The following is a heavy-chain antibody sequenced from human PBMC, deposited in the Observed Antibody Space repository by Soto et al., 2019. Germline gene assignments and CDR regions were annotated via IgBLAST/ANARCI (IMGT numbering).Heavy chain of an antibody. J-gene: IGHJ3*02. Sequence: SETLSLTCTVSGGSISSGDYYWSWIRQPPGKGLEWIGYIYYSGSTYYNPSLKSRVTISVDTSKNQFSLKLSSVTAADTAVYYCAREGTYDSSGYYYGSGNLDAFDIWGQGTMVTVSS. CDR2: IYYSGST. V-gene: IGHV4-30-4*01. CDR1: GGSISSGDYY. D-gene: IGHD3-22*01. CDR3: AREGTYDSSGYYYGSGNLDAFDI.